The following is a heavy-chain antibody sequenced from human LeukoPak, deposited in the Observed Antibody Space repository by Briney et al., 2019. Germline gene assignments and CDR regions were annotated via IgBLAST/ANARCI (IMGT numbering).Heavy chain of an antibody. CDR2: IITYNGNT. V-gene: IGHV1-18*01. CDR1: GYTFTSYG. D-gene: IGHD5-18*01. Sequence: ASVKVSCKTSGYTFTSYGLSWVRQAPGQGLEWMGCIITYNGNTYYSQKLQGRVTMTTDTSTSTAYMELRSLRAEDTAVYYCAKVDTAMAYYYGMDVWGQGATVTVSS. CDR3: AKVDTAMAYYYGMDV. J-gene: IGHJ6*02.